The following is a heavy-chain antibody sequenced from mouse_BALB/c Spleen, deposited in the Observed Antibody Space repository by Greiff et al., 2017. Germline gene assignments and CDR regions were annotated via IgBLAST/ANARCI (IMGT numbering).Heavy chain of an antibody. CDR2: IRLKSDNYAT. Sequence: EVQLVESGGGLVQPGGSMKLSCVASGFTFSSYWMSWVRQSPEKGLEWVAEIRLKSDNYATHYAESVKGKFTISRDDSKSRLYLQMNSLRAEDTGIYYCTRDYYAMDYWGQGTSVTVSS. V-gene: IGHV6-6*02. J-gene: IGHJ4*01. CDR1: GFTFSSYW. CDR3: TRDYYAMDY.